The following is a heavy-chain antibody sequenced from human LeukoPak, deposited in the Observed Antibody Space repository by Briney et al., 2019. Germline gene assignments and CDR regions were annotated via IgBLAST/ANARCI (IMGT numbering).Heavy chain of an antibody. Sequence: PGGSLGLSCAAPGSTFSSYSMNWVSQGPGKGREWGSYISRSGSTIYYADSVQGRFTISRDNTKNTLYLKMNSLRAEDTAVYYCANTPGSYYYGSSGYYYASYWGQGTLVTVSS. CDR1: GSTFSSYS. CDR2: ISRSGSTI. V-gene: IGHV3-48*04. J-gene: IGHJ4*02. D-gene: IGHD3-22*01. CDR3: ANTPGSYYYGSSGYYYASY.